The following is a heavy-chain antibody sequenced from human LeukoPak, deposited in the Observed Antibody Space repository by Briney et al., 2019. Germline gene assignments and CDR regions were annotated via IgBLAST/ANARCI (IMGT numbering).Heavy chain of an antibody. CDR2: ISAYNGNT. CDR1: GYTFTSYG. J-gene: IGHJ4*02. D-gene: IGHD3-10*01. CDR3: ARDLGYYGSGSYYLDY. Sequence: EASVKVSCKASGYTFTSYGISWVRQAPGQGLEWMGWISAYNGNTNYAQKLQGGVTMTTDTSTSTAYMELRSLRSDDTAVYYCARDLGYYGSGSYYLDYWGQGTLVTVSS. V-gene: IGHV1-18*01.